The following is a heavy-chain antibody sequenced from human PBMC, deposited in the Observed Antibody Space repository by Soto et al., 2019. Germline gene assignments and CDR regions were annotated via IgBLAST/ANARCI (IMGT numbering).Heavy chain of an antibody. CDR2: ISDSADSA. CDR3: ARPYGGKIGDALEL. D-gene: IGHD2-15*01. V-gene: IGHV3-23*01. CDR1: GFTFRIYA. J-gene: IGHJ3*01. Sequence: EVQLLEAGGGLVQPGGSLRLSCAASGFTFRIYAMSWVRQVPGKGLEWVSTISDSADSAYYADYVKGRFTISRDNSKNELYMQMNSLRAEDTAVYYCARPYGGKIGDALELWGQGTAVTVSS.